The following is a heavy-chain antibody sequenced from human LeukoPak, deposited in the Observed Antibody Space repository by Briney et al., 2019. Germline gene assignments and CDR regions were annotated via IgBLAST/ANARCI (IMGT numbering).Heavy chain of an antibody. CDR3: ARDSSSRY. V-gene: IGHV3-23*01. Sequence: GGSLRLSCAASGFIFNNYAMGWVRQAPGKGLEWVSGISGDGDATKYADSVKGRFTVSRDNSKNTLYLQMNSLRAEDTAVYYCARDSSSRYWGQGTLVTVSS. CDR2: ISGDGDAT. J-gene: IGHJ4*02. CDR1: GFIFNNYA. D-gene: IGHD6-13*01.